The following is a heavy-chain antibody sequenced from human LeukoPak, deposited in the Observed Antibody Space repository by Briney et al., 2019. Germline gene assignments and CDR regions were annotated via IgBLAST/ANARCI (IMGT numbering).Heavy chain of an antibody. D-gene: IGHD6-13*01. Sequence: ASVKVSCKTSGYIFTGYYIHWVRQAPGQGLEWMGRINPNSGGTNYAQKFQGRVSMTRDTSISTAYMELSSLTSDDTAVYYCARPVGGSSWYYFDYWGQGTLVTVSS. J-gene: IGHJ4*02. V-gene: IGHV1-2*06. CDR2: INPNSGGT. CDR3: ARPVGGSSWYYFDY. CDR1: GYIFTGYY.